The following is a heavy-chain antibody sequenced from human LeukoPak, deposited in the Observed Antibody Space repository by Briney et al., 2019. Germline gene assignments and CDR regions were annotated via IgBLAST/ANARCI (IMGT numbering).Heavy chain of an antibody. CDR3: ARGRRDSRQFDY. J-gene: IGHJ4*02. D-gene: IGHD3-10*01. CDR2: MNPNSGNT. V-gene: IGHV1-8*01. CDR1: GFTFSSYD. Sequence: GASVKVSRKASGFTFSSYDINWVRQATGQGLEWMGWMNPNSGNTGYAQKFQDRVAMTRNTSISTAYMELSSLRSDDTAVYYCARGRRDSRQFDYWGQGTLVTVSS.